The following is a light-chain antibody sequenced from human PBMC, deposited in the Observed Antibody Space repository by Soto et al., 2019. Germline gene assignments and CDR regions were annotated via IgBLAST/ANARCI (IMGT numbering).Light chain of an antibody. CDR1: QRVNNY. CDR3: QQRSNWPLIT. J-gene: IGKJ5*01. CDR2: DTS. Sequence: EIVFTQSPPTLSFCPLEIATLSCRASQRVNNYLAWYQQKPGQAPRLLIYDTSNRATGIPARFSGSGSGTDFTLTISSLEPEDFAIYYCQQRSNWPLITFGQGTRLEIK. V-gene: IGKV3-11*01.